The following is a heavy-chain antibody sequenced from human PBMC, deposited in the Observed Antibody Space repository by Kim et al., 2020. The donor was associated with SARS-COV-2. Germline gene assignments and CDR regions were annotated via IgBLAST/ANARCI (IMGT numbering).Heavy chain of an antibody. Sequence: GGSLRLSCAASGFTFSSYSMNWVRQAPGKGLEWVSSISSSSSYIYYADSVKGRFTISRDNTKNSLYLQMNSLRAEDTAVYYCAIDGGAYCGGECYSDGDYWGQGTLVTVSS. CDR2: ISSSSSYI. D-gene: IGHD2-21*01. CDR3: AIDGGAYCGGECYSDGDY. J-gene: IGHJ4*02. CDR1: GFTFSSYS. V-gene: IGHV3-21*01.